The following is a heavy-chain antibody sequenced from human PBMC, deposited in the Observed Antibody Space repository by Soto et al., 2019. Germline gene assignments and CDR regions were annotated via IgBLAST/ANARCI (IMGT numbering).Heavy chain of an antibody. CDR3: ARSYGSYWYCDL. V-gene: IGHV1-69*01. CDR1: GGTFSSYA. CDR2: IIPIFGTA. Sequence: QVQLVQSGAEVKKPGSSVKVSCKASGGTFSSYAISWVRQAPGQGLEWMGGIIPIFGTANYAQKFQGRVTIPAEESTSTSYMELSSLRSEDTAVYYCARSYGSYWYCDLWGRGTLVTVSS. J-gene: IGHJ2*01. D-gene: IGHD5-18*01.